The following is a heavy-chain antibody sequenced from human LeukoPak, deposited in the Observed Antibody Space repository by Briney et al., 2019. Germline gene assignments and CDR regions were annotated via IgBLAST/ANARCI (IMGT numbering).Heavy chain of an antibody. CDR3: ARDPAGYYDFWSGYSDYFDY. Sequence: PGGSLRLSCAASGVTLSSYAMSWARQAPGKGLEWVSGISSSGSGGNTYYADSVKGRFTISRDNAKNSLYLQMNSLRAEDTAVYYCARDPAGYYDFWSGYSDYFDYWGQGTLVTVSS. J-gene: IGHJ4*02. D-gene: IGHD3-3*01. V-gene: IGHV3-21*01. CDR2: ISSSGSGGNT. CDR1: GVTLSSYA.